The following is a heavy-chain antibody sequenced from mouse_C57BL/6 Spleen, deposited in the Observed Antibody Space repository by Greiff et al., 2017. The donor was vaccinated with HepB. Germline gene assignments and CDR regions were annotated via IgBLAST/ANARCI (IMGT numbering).Heavy chain of an antibody. Sequence: EVKLQESGGDLVKPGGSLKLSCAASGFTFSSYGMSWVRQTPDKRLEWVATISSGGSYTYYPDSVKGRFTISRDNAKNTLYLQMSSLKSEDTAMYYCARRGSSGPFAYWGQGTLVTVSA. V-gene: IGHV5-6*02. CDR2: ISSGGSYT. CDR3: ARRGSSGPFAY. CDR1: GFTFSSYG. D-gene: IGHD3-2*02. J-gene: IGHJ3*01.